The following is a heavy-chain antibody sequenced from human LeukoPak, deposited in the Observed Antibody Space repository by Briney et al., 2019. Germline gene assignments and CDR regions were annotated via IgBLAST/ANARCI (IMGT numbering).Heavy chain of an antibody. V-gene: IGHV5-51*01. J-gene: IGHJ5*02. CDR3: ARTTGYCSSTSCYNWFDP. CDR1: GYSFTSYW. CDR2: IYPGDSDT. D-gene: IGHD2-2*01. Sequence: GESLKISCKGSGYSFTSYWIGWVRQMPGKGLEWMGIIYPGDSDTRYSPSFQGQVTISADESISTAYLQWSSLKASDTAMYYCARTTGYCSSTSCYNWFDPWGQGTLVTVSS.